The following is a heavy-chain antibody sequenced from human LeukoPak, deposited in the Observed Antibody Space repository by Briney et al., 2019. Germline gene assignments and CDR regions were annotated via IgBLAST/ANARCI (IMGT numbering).Heavy chain of an antibody. CDR2: IYYSGST. CDR1: GGSISSYY. Sequence: SETLSLTCIVSGGSISSYYWSWVRQPPGKGLEWIGYIYYSGSTNYNPSLKSRVTISVDTSKNQFSLKLSSVTAADTAVYYCAREGGYSYGSFDYWGQGTLVIVSS. J-gene: IGHJ4*02. D-gene: IGHD5-18*01. CDR3: AREGGYSYGSFDY. V-gene: IGHV4-59*01.